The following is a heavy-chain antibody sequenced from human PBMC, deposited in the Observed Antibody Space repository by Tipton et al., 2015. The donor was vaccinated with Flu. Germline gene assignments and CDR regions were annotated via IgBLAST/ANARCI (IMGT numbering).Heavy chain of an antibody. CDR1: GGSISDNY. Sequence: TLSLTCTVSGGSISDNYWSWIRQPPGRGLEWIGYIHYSGDTKYPSLEGRVTILVDTSKNQFSLNLRSVTAADTAVYYCARGGASSQWFDPWGQGTLVTVSS. V-gene: IGHV4-59*01. CDR3: ARGGASSQWFDP. J-gene: IGHJ5*02. D-gene: IGHD6-6*01. CDR2: IHYSGDT.